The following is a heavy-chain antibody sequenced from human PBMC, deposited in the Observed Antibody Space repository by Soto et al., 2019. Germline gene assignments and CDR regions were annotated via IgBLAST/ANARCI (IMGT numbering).Heavy chain of an antibody. V-gene: IGHV1-8*01. J-gene: IGHJ5*02. CDR2: MNPNSGNT. CDR3: AREHYGNSAWFDP. CDR1: GYTFHSYD. Sequence: GASVKVSCKASGYTFHSYDINWVRQATGQGLEWMGWMNPNSGNTGYAQTFQGRVTMTRNTSISTAYMELSSLRSEDTAVYYCAREHYGNSAWFDPWGQGTLVTVSS. D-gene: IGHD3-10*01.